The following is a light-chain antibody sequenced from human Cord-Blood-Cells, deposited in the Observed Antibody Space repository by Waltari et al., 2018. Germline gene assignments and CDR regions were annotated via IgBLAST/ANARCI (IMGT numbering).Light chain of an antibody. V-gene: IGLV2-14*04. CDR3: STYTSSSTVV. J-gene: IGLJ2*01. Sequence: GTSSDVGVYNYVSWYQQQPGKAPKLMIYDVSNRPSGVSNRFSGSKSGNTASLTISGLQAEDEADYYCSTYTSSSTVVFGGGTKLTVL. CDR2: DVS. CDR1: SSDVGVYNY.